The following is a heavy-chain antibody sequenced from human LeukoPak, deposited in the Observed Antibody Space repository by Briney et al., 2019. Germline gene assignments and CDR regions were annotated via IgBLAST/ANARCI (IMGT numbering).Heavy chain of an antibody. J-gene: IGHJ4*02. V-gene: IGHV3-74*01. CDR3: VSFYETY. D-gene: IGHD2/OR15-2a*01. CDR1: GNYW. Sequence: GGSLRLSCAASGNYWMHWVRQVPGKGLAWVSHINSDGSWTSYADSVKGRFTISKDNAKNTVYLQMNSLRAEDTAVYYCVSFYETYWGRGTLVTVPS. CDR2: INSDGSWT.